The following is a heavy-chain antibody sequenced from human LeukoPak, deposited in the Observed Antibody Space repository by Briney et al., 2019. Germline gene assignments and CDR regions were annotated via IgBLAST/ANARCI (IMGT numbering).Heavy chain of an antibody. CDR1: GDSISSGDYY. CDR3: ARSTTNYNWSKVGAFDV. Sequence: PSETLSLTCTVSGDSISSGDYYWSWIRQPAGKGLEWIGRISSSGSTNYNPSLKRRVSLSLDTSKRQFSLKLRSVTAADTAVYYCARSTTNYNWSKVGAFDVWGQGTMVTVSS. V-gene: IGHV4-61*02. CDR2: ISSSGST. D-gene: IGHD1-1*01. J-gene: IGHJ3*01.